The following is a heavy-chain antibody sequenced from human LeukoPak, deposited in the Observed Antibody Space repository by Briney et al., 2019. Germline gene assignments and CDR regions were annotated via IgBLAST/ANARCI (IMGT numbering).Heavy chain of an antibody. Sequence: ASVKVSCKASEGTFSSYAISWVRQAPGQGLEWMGWISAYNGNTNYAQKLQGRVTMTTDTSTSTAYMELRSLRSDDTAVYYCARKVWNDRNDYWGQGTLVTVSS. CDR3: ARKVWNDRNDY. V-gene: IGHV1-18*01. CDR2: ISAYNGNT. D-gene: IGHD1-1*01. J-gene: IGHJ4*02. CDR1: EGTFSSYA.